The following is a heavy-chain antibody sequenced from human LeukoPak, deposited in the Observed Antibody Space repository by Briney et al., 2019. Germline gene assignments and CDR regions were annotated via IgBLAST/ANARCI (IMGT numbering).Heavy chain of an antibody. V-gene: IGHV3-23*01. CDR3: AIDPNWGTHS. J-gene: IGHJ4*02. D-gene: IGHD7-27*01. CDR1: GFTFSTYT. Sequence: GGSLRLSCAASGFTFSTYTMYWVRHPPGKGLEWVSIIGSSGGGIHYADSVKGRFTISRDNSKNAPYLQMNSLRVEDTAVYYCAIDPNWGTHSWGQGVLVTVSS. CDR2: IGSSGGGI.